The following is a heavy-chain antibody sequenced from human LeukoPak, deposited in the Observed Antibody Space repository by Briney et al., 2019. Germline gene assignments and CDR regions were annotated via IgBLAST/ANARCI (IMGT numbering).Heavy chain of an antibody. CDR1: GFTFRTYG. CDR2: ISYDGSNK. Sequence: GGSLRLSCAASGFTFRTYGMHWVRQAPGKGLEWVAVISYDGSNKYYADSVKGRFTISRDNSKNTLYLQMSSLRAEDTAVYYCVKGYYFDYWGQGTLVTVSS. V-gene: IGHV3-30*03. J-gene: IGHJ4*02. CDR3: VKGYYFDY.